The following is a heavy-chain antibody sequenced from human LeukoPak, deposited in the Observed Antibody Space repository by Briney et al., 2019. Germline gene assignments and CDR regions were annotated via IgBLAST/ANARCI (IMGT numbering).Heavy chain of an antibody. Sequence: GGSLRLSCAASGFTFSDYSMNWLRQPPGKGLEWVASVNTVSSYKYYAYSMRGVFIISKDTAKNFFFLLINILRADTTAFYCGARLGRNSDRSDFFSYYDRWGGRTLVGVS. CDR1: GFTFSDYS. CDR2: VNTVSSYK. V-gene: IGHV3-21*01. J-gene: IGHJ4*02. D-gene: IGHD3-22*01. CDR3: ARLGRNSDRSDFFSYYDR.